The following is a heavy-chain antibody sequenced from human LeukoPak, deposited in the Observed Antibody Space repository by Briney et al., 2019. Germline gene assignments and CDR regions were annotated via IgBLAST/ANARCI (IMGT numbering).Heavy chain of an antibody. D-gene: IGHD6-13*01. CDR1: GGSISSYY. CDR2: INHSGST. Sequence: PSETLSLTCAVSGGSISSYYWSWIRQPPGKGLEWIGEINHSGSTNYNPSLKSRVTISVDTSKNQFSLKLSSVTAADTAVCYCAREYSSSWYCDYWGQGTLVTVSS. J-gene: IGHJ4*02. CDR3: AREYSSSWYCDY. V-gene: IGHV4-34*01.